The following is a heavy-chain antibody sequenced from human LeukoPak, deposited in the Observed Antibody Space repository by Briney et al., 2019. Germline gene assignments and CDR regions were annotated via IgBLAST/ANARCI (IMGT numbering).Heavy chain of an antibody. D-gene: IGHD6-13*01. CDR1: GGTFSSYA. CDR3: ARALIAAAPGWFDP. V-gene: IGHV1-69*13. J-gene: IGHJ5*02. Sequence: GASVKLSCKVSGGTFSSYAISWVRQAPGQGLEWMGGIIPIFGTANYAQKFQGRVTITADESTSTAYMELSSLRSEDTAVYYCARALIAAAPGWFDPWGQGTLVTVSS. CDR2: IIPIFGTA.